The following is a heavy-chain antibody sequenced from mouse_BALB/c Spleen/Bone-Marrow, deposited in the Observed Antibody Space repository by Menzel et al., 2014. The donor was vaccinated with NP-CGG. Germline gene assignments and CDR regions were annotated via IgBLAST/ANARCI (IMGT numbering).Heavy chain of an antibody. V-gene: IGHV5-6-3*01. J-gene: IGHJ2*01. CDR2: INSNGGST. CDR1: GFTFSSYG. D-gene: IGHD2-1*01. CDR3: VRGNYGNYVDYFDF. Sequence: EVNLVESGGGLVQPGGSLKLPCAASGFTFSSYGMSWVRQTPDKRLELVATINSNGGSTYYPDSVKGRFTISRDTAKNTLYLQMSSLKSEETAMYYCVRGNYGNYVDYFDFWGQGTTLTVSS.